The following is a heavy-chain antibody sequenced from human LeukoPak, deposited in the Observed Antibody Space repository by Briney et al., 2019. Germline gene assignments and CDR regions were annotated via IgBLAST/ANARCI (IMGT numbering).Heavy chain of an antibody. CDR2: IYYSGST. D-gene: IGHD3-9*01. J-gene: IGHJ3*02. Sequence: SETLSLTCTVSGGSISSYYWSWIRQPPGKGLEWIGYIYYSGSTNYNPSLKSRVTISVDTSKNQFSLKLSSVTAADTAVYYCARDLPVTKTIRYGMKRNDAFDIWGQGTMVTVSS. V-gene: IGHV4-59*01. CDR1: GGSISSYY. CDR3: ARDLPVTKTIRYGMKRNDAFDI.